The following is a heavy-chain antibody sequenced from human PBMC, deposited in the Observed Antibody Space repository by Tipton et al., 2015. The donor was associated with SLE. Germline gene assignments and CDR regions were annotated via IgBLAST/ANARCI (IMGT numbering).Heavy chain of an antibody. CDR3: ARVFDGYTSFAFDM. V-gene: IGHV3-7*01. CDR2: IRHDGTKK. Sequence: SLRLSCAASAFTFSTSWMTWVRQAPGKGLEWVANIRHDGTKKYYADSVKGRFTISRDNAKDSLYLQMHSLRADDTAVYFCARVFDGYTSFAFDMWGQGTMVIVS. D-gene: IGHD5-24*01. CDR1: AFTFSTSW. J-gene: IGHJ3*02.